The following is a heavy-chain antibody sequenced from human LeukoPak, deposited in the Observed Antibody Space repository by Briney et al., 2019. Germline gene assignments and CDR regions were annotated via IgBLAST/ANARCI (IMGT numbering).Heavy chain of an antibody. V-gene: IGHV5-51*01. CDR3: ARHDTGVVAPAAIVQGSLGMDV. CDR1: GYSFTSYW. J-gene: IGHJ6*02. Sequence: PGESLKISCKGSGYSFTSYWIGWVRQMPGKGLEWMGIIYPGDSDTRYSPSFQGQVTISADKSISTAYLQWSSLKASDTAMYYCARHDTGVVAPAAIVQGSLGMDVWGQGTTVTVSS. D-gene: IGHD2-2*01. CDR2: IYPGDSDT.